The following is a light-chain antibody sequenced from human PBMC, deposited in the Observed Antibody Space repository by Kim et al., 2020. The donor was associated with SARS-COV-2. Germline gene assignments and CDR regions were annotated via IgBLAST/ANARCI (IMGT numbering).Light chain of an antibody. CDR1: SSNIGSNY. Sequence: QRVTSSCSGSSSNIGSNYVYWYQQRPGAAPKLLIYENYQRPSGVPDRFSGSKSGTSASLAISGLRSEDEADYYCAAWDNSLSVHYVFGTGTKVTVL. J-gene: IGLJ1*01. V-gene: IGLV1-47*01. CDR2: ENY. CDR3: AAWDNSLSVHYV.